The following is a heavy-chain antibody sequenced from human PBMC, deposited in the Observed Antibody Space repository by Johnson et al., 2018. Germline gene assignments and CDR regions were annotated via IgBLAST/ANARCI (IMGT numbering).Heavy chain of an antibody. J-gene: IGHJ4*02. CDR3: ARDLQYLHFDY. CDR2: INKDGSGK. D-gene: IGHD4-11*01. Sequence: EVQLVESGGGLVQPGGSLRLSCEVSGFTFSSYWMVWVREAPGKGLEWVADINKDGSGKRYADSVKGRFTMSRYNAKNSLFLHMRSLRAEDTALYYCARDLQYLHFDYWVQGTLVTVSS. CDR1: GFTFSSYW. V-gene: IGHV3-7*01.